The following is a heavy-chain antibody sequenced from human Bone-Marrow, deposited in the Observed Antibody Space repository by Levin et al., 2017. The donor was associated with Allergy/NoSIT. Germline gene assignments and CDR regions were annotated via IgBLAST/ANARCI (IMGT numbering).Heavy chain of an antibody. Sequence: PSETLSLTCTVSGGSISTYYWTWIRQPPGKGLEWIGYVYYSGNTNYNPSLQGRVTISVDTSKNQLSLRLSSVTAADTAVYYCARRVAARPMYAFDVWGQGTMVIVSS. D-gene: IGHD6-6*01. CDR1: GGSISTYY. CDR3: ARRVAARPMYAFDV. J-gene: IGHJ3*01. CDR2: VYYSGNT. V-gene: IGHV4-59*08.